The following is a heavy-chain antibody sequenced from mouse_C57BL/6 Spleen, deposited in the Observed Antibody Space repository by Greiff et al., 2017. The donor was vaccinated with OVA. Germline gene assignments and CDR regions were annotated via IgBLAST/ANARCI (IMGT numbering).Heavy chain of an antibody. Sequence: EVQLQESGPGLVKPSQSLSLTCSVTGYSITSGYYWNWIRQFPGNKLEWMGYISYDGSNNYNPSLKNRISITRDTSKNQFFLKLNSVTTEDTATYYCASTPITTGFAYWGQGTLVTVSA. V-gene: IGHV3-6*01. CDR1: GYSITSGYY. D-gene: IGHD1-1*01. J-gene: IGHJ3*01. CDR2: ISYDGSN. CDR3: ASTPITTGFAY.